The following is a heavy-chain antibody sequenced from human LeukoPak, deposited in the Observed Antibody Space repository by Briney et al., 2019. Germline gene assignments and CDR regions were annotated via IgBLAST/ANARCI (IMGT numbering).Heavy chain of an antibody. CDR1: GFTFSSYW. V-gene: IGHV3-7*04. CDR3: ARGDFRWSL. CDR2: IKQDGSEK. D-gene: IGHD3-3*01. J-gene: IGHJ6*04. Sequence: GGSLGLSCAASGFTFSSYWMSWVRQASGRGLEWVANIKQDGSEKYCVDSVKGRFTISRDNAKNSLYLQMNSLRAEDTAVYYCARGDFRWSLWGKGTTVTVSS.